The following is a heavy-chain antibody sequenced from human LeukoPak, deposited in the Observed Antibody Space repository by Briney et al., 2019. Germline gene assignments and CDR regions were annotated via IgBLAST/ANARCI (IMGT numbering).Heavy chain of an antibody. CDR3: ARDTNEEYSSSSDGLAV. CDR2: ITPFFGVA. Sequence: SVKVSCKASGGTFGNYVIHWVGHAPGQGLEWMGRITPFFGVANYAQTFQDRVTFTADKITNTAYMQISSLKSEDTAVYFCARDTNEEYSSSSDGLAVWGQGTTVTVSS. V-gene: IGHV1-69*04. J-gene: IGHJ6*02. CDR1: GGTFGNYV. D-gene: IGHD6-6*01.